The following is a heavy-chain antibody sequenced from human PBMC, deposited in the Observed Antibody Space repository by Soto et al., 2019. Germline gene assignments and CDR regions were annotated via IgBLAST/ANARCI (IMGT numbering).Heavy chain of an antibody. CDR1: GGSISSSSYY. J-gene: IGHJ2*01. CDR3: ARTNDVGYCSGGSCYSGWYFDL. V-gene: IGHV4-39*01. Sequence: QLQLQESGPGLVKPSETLSLTCTVSGGSISSSSYYWGWIRQPPGKGLEWIGSIYYSGSTYYNPSLKSRVTISVDTSNNPFSLKLSSVTAADTAVYYCARTNDVGYCSGGSCYSGWYFDLWGRGTLVTVSS. CDR2: IYYSGST. D-gene: IGHD2-15*01.